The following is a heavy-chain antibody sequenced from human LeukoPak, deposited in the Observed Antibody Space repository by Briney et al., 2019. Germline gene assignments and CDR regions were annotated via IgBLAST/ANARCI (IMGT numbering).Heavy chain of an antibody. Sequence: SVKVSCKASGGTFSSYAISWVRQAPGQGLEWMGGIIPIFGTANYAQKFQGRVTITADESTSTAYMELSSLRSEDTAVYYCARAGYCSSTSCQYYFDYWGQGTLVTVSS. CDR2: IIPIFGTA. D-gene: IGHD2-2*01. CDR3: ARAGYCSSTSCQYYFDY. CDR1: GGTFSSYA. V-gene: IGHV1-69*01. J-gene: IGHJ4*02.